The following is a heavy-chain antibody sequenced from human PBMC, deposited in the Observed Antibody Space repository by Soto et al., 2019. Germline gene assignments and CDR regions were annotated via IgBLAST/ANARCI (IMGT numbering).Heavy chain of an antibody. CDR2: ISRSGVNS. D-gene: IGHD4-17*01. CDR1: GFTFRNFA. CDR3: AKGTIHYGANSSYFDY. J-gene: IGHJ4*02. V-gene: IGHV3-23*01. Sequence: PGGSLRLSCAASGFTFRNFAMTWVRQAPGKGLEWVSSISRSGVNSSYADSVKGRFTISRDTSKNTLYLQMNSLRAEDTAVYYCAKGTIHYGANSSYFDYWGQGTLVTVST.